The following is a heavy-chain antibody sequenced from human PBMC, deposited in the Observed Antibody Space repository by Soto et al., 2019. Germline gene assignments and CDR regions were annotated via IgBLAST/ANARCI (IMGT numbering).Heavy chain of an antibody. Sequence: PSETLSLTCTVSGGSISSYYWSWIRQPPGKGLEWIGYIYYSGSTNYNPSLKSRVTISVDTSKNQFSLKLSSVTAADTAVYYCARLPDCSSTSCYEFDYWGQGPLVTVS. J-gene: IGHJ4*02. V-gene: IGHV4-59*08. CDR2: IYYSGST. D-gene: IGHD2-2*01. CDR3: ARLPDCSSTSCYEFDY. CDR1: GGSISSYY.